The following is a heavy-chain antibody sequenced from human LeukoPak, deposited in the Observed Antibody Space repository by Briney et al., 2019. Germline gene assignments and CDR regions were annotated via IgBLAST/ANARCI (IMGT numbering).Heavy chain of an antibody. CDR3: ARDNYGNDY. D-gene: IGHD3-10*01. J-gene: IGHJ4*02. V-gene: IGHV3-33*01. CDR1: GFTFSTYG. Sequence: SGGSLRLSCAASGFTFSTYGMHWVRQAPGKGLEWVAVIWYDGSNEYYADSVKGRFTISRDNSKNTVCLQMNSLRAEDTAAYYCARDNYGNDYWGQGTLVTVSS. CDR2: IWYDGSNE.